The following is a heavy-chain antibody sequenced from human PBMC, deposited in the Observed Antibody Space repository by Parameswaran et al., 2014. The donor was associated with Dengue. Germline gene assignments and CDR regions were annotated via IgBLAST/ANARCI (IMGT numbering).Heavy chain of an antibody. Sequence: RWIRQPPGKGLEWVSAISGSDDITYSPDSVKGRFTISRDNSKNTLYLQMNSLRAEDTAVYYCAKLYYYDSSGGRYYFDYWGQGTLVTVSS. V-gene: IGHV3-23*01. CDR2: ISGSDDIT. CDR3: AKLYYYDSSGGRYYFDY. J-gene: IGHJ4*02. D-gene: IGHD3-22*01.